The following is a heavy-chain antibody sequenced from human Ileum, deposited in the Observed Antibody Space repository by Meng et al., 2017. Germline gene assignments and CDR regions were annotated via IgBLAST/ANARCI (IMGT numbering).Heavy chain of an antibody. Sequence: VQPTEGGAGLFKPSGALSPPCACLGGSFSGYYWSRIRQPPGKGLEWIGEINHSGSTNYNPSLKSRVTISVDTSKNQFSLKLSSVTAADTAVYYCARGGPWFDPWGQGTLVTVSS. CDR1: GGSFSGYY. CDR2: INHSGST. CDR3: ARGGPWFDP. V-gene: IGHV4-34*01. J-gene: IGHJ5*02.